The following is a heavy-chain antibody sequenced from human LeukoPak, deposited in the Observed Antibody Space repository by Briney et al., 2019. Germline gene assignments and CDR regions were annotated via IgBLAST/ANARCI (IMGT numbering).Heavy chain of an antibody. J-gene: IGHJ4*02. CDR1: GGSLWSFY. CDR2: LYNNGST. Sequence: SETLSLTCTVSGGSLWSFYWSWVRQPAGKGLEWIGRLYNNGSTNYNPSLKSRVTISVDTSKNQFSLKLSSVTAADTAVYYCARARVGGSRPFDYWGQGTLVTVSS. CDR3: ARARVGGSRPFDY. V-gene: IGHV4-4*07. D-gene: IGHD2-15*01.